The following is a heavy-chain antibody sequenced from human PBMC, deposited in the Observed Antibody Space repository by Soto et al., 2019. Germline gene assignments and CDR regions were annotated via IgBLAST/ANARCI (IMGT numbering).Heavy chain of an antibody. J-gene: IGHJ6*02. CDR2: INHSGST. V-gene: IGHV4-34*01. D-gene: IGHD2-8*01. CDR1: GGSFIGYY. CDR3: ARGKRTYDNYYYGMDV. Sequence: SETLSLTCAVYGGSFIGYYCIFIRHPPFKGLEWIVEINHSGSTNYNPSLKSRVTISVDTSKNQFSLKLSSVTAADTAVYYCARGKRTYDNYYYGMDVWGQGTTVTVSS.